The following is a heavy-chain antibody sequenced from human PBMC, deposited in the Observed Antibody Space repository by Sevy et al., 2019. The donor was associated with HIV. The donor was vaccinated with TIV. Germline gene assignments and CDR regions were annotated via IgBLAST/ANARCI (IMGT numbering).Heavy chain of an antibody. CDR1: GGSISSSSYY. V-gene: IGHV4-39*01. Sequence: SETLSLTCIVSGGSISSSSYYWGWIRQPPGKGLEWIGSIYYSGSTYYNPSLKSQVTISVDTSKNQFSLKLSSVTAADTAVYYCASTMTTVTTSWFDSWGQGTLVTVSS. J-gene: IGHJ5*01. CDR2: IYYSGST. D-gene: IGHD4-17*01. CDR3: ASTMTTVTTSWFDS.